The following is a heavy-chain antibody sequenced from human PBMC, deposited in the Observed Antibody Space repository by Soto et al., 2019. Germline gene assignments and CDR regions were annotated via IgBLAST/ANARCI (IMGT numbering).Heavy chain of an antibody. D-gene: IGHD5-12*01. Sequence: ASVKVSCKASGYAFSNYDINWVRQAPGQGPYWMAWMNPNSGNTGYTQKFQGRVAMTRDASINPAYMQCFKPTSDDTAVSYCASGVRHPYGKKWHHYVLGVWGRRPTGTVCS. V-gene: IGHV1-8*01. CDR1: GYAFSNYD. J-gene: IGHJ6*02. CDR2: MNPNSGNT. CDR3: ASGVRHPYGKKWHHYVLGV.